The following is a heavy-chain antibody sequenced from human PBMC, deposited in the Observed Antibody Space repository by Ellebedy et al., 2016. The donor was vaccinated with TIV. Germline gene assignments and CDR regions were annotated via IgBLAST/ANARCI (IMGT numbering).Heavy chain of an antibody. CDR3: VAYNGGTGSFDY. CDR2: IHYDVTT. CDR1: GGSISNNNFH. Sequence: MPSDTLSLTCTVSGGSISNNNFHWGWIRQSPGNGLEWIGIIHYDVTTHYTPSLKSRVTISADTSKNQFSLKLSSVPAADTAVYYCVAYNGGTGSFDYWGQGTLVTVSS. D-gene: IGHD2-8*01. V-gene: IGHV4-39*01. J-gene: IGHJ4*02.